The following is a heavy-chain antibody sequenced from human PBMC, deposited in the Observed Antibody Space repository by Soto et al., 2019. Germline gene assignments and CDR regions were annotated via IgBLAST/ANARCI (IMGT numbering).Heavy chain of an antibody. Sequence: GGSLRLSCAASGFTFSGSAMHWVRQASGKSLEWVGRIRSKANSYATAYAASVKGRFTISRDDSKNTAYLQMNSLKTEDTAVYYGTRRPDYGGTPFAFDIWGQGTMVTVSS. V-gene: IGHV3-73*01. J-gene: IGHJ3*02. CDR3: TRRPDYGGTPFAFDI. D-gene: IGHD4-17*01. CDR1: GFTFSGSA. CDR2: IRSKANSYAT.